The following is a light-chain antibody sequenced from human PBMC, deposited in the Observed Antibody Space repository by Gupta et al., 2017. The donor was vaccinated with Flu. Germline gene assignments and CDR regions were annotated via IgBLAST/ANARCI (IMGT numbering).Light chain of an antibody. CDR3: RQARQAPWT. CDR2: AVP. Sequence: VTAGAAAGSSGRASRSRRQRNGYKYLAWNPQKPGKAPPPLIYAVPSQGSGVTDRFSGSWTGTXFTLQIXRGETDDVVVYYCRQARQAPWTLGXGTKVETK. CDR1: RSRRQRNGYKY. V-gene: IGKV2-28*01. J-gene: IGKJ1*01.